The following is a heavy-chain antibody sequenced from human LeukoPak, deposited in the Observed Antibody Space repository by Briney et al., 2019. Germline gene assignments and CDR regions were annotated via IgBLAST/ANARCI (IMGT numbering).Heavy chain of an antibody. CDR1: GFTFSSYA. D-gene: IGHD2-15*01. CDR2: IRSDSSND. CDR3: LRYPGQGVRGYYMDV. J-gene: IGHJ6*03. Sequence: GGSLRLSRAASGFTFSSYAMSWVRQAPGKGLEWVTLIRSDSSNDYYADSVKGRLTIGRDDSKNTLYLQVNSLRPEDTAVYYCLRYPGQGVRGYYMDVWGKGTTVTVSS. V-gene: IGHV3-30*02.